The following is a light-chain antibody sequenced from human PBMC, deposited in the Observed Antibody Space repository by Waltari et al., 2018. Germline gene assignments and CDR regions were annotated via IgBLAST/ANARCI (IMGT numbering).Light chain of an antibody. J-gene: IGKJ1*01. CDR1: QSVLYSSNNKDY. CDR3: QQYHSTSWT. V-gene: IGKV4-1*01. Sequence: DIVMTQSPDSLAVSLGERATINCKSSQSVLYSSNNKDYVAWYQQKPGQPPKLLIYWASTRESGVPDRFSGSGSGTDFTLTISSLQAEDVAVYYCQQYHSTSWTFGQGTKVEIK. CDR2: WAS.